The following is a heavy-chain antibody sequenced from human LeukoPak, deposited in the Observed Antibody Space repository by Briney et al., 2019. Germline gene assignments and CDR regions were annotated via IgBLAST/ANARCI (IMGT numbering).Heavy chain of an antibody. CDR3: ARGETEKYYDSSGYYWDY. V-gene: IGHV1-18*04. Sequence: GASVKVSCKASGYTFTGYYMHWVRQAPGQGLEWMGWISAYNGNTNYAQKLQGRVTMTTDTSTSTAYMELRSLRSDDTAVYYCARGETEKYYDSSGYYWDYWGQGTLVTVSS. CDR2: ISAYNGNT. D-gene: IGHD3-22*01. J-gene: IGHJ4*02. CDR1: GYTFTGYY.